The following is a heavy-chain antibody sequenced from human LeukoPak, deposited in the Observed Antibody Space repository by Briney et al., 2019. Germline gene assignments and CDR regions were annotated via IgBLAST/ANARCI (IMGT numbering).Heavy chain of an antibody. CDR3: ASRPSTIV. CDR2: ISSIDSTT. D-gene: IGHD1-26*01. J-gene: IGHJ6*04. V-gene: IGHV3-48*01. Sequence: GGSLRLSCSTSGFTFSGFHMNWLRQAPGMGLEHVAWISSIDSTTYYAYSVVGRFSISRDNDKDLLYLQMDSLRAEDTAVYYCASRPSTIVWGKGTTVTVSS. CDR1: GFTFSGFH.